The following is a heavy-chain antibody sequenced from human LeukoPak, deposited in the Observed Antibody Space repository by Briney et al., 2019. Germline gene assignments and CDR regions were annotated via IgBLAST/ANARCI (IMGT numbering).Heavy chain of an antibody. V-gene: IGHV3-9*03. CDR1: GFTFDDYA. Sequence: GRSLRLSCAASGFTFDDYAMHWVRQAPGKGLEWVSGISWNSGSIGYADSVKGRFTISRDNAKNSLYLQMNSLRAEDMALYYCAKGISYDSSGPVGYWGQGTLVTVSS. J-gene: IGHJ4*02. CDR2: ISWNSGSI. D-gene: IGHD3-22*01. CDR3: AKGISYDSSGPVGY.